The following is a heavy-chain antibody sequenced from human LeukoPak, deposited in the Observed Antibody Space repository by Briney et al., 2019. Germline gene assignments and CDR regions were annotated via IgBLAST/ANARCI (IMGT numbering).Heavy chain of an antibody. V-gene: IGHV3-15*01. CDR1: GFTFSNAW. CDR3: TTVRLGELSLPY. Sequence: GGSLRLYCAASGFTFSNAWMSWVRQAPGKGLEWVGRIKSKTDGGTTDYAAPVKGRFTISRDDSKNTLYLQMNSLKTEDTAVYYCTTVRLGELSLPYWGQGTLVTVSS. CDR2: IKSKTDGGTT. D-gene: IGHD3-16*02. J-gene: IGHJ4*02.